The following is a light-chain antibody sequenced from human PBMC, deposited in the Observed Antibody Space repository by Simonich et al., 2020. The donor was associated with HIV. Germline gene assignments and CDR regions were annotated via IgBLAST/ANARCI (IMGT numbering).Light chain of an antibody. CDR1: QSILYSSNNKNC. Sequence: DFVMTQSPDSLAVSLGERATINCKSSQSILYSSNNKNCLAWYQQKSGQPPKLLIYWASTRESGVPDRFSGSGSGTDFTLTISSLQAEDVAVYYCQQYYSSPYTFGQGTKLEIK. CDR3: QQYYSSPYT. V-gene: IGKV4-1*01. CDR2: WAS. J-gene: IGKJ2*01.